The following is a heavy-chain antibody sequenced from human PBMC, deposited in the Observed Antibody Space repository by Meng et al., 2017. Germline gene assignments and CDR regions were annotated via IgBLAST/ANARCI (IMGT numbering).Heavy chain of an antibody. J-gene: IGHJ5*02. CDR2: IYYSGSN. CDR3: ARATDSSGWYVHWFDP. D-gene: IGHD6-19*01. CDR1: GGSISSYY. V-gene: IGHV4-59*01. Sequence: SETLSLTCTVSGGSISSYYWSWIRQPPGKGLEWIGYIYYSGSNNYNPSLKSRVTISVDTSKNQFSLKLSSVTAADTAVYYCARATDSSGWYVHWFDPWGQGILVTVSS.